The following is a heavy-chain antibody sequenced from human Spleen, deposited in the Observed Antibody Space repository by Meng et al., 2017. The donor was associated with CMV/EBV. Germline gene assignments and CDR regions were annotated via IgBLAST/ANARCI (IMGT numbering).Heavy chain of an antibody. Sequence: SETLSLTCSVSGGSIKSHNFHWGWIRQPPGKGLEWIGSIYDSGSAYYNPSLKSRVTISVDTSKNQFSLKLSSVTAADTAVYYCARAPTPYSSSFDYWGQGTLVTVSS. CDR1: GGSIKSHNFH. CDR3: ARAPTPYSSSFDY. D-gene: IGHD6-6*01. V-gene: IGHV4-39*07. CDR2: IYDSGSA. J-gene: IGHJ4*02.